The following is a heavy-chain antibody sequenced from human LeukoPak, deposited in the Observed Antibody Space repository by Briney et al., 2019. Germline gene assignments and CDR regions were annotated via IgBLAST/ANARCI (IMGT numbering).Heavy chain of an antibody. CDR1: GGSISSSSYY. D-gene: IGHD4-17*01. V-gene: IGHV4-39*01. CDR3: ARVPTVTFFDY. CDR2: IYTSGST. Sequence: PSETLSLTCTVSGGSISSSSYYWGWIRQPPGKGLEWIGRIYTSGSTNYNPSLKSRVTISVDTSKNQFSLKLSSVTAADTAVYYCARVPTVTFFDYWGQGTLVTVSS. J-gene: IGHJ4*02.